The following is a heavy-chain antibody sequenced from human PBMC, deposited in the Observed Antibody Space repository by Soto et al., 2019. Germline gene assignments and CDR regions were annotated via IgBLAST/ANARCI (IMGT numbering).Heavy chain of an antibody. Sequence: EVQLVETGGGLIQPGGSLRLSCAASGFTVSSNYMSWVRQAPGKGLEWVSVIYSGGSTYYADSVKGRFTISRDNSKNTLYLQMNSLRAEDTAVYYCASSYDCWSGYPSDAFDIWGQGTMVTVSS. V-gene: IGHV3-53*02. CDR3: ASSYDCWSGYPSDAFDI. J-gene: IGHJ3*02. CDR2: IYSGGST. D-gene: IGHD3-3*01. CDR1: GFTVSSNY.